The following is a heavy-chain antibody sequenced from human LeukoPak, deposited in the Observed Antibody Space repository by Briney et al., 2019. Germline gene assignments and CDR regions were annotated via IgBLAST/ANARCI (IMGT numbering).Heavy chain of an antibody. CDR2: ISSSSSYI. CDR1: GFTFSSYS. Sequence: PGGSLRLSCAASGFTFSSYSMNWVRQAPGKGLEWVSSISSSSSYIYYADSVKGRFTMSRDLSKNTLYLQMNSLTAEDTALYYCAKDRGHSSGWEYWGQGTLVTVSS. CDR3: AKDRGHSSGWEY. V-gene: IGHV3-21*04. J-gene: IGHJ4*02. D-gene: IGHD6-19*01.